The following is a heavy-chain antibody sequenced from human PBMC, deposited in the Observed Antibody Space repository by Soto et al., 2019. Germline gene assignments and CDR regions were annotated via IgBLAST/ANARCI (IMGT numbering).Heavy chain of an antibody. CDR1: LYSFGLYW. V-gene: IGHV5-10-1*01. J-gene: IGHJ4*02. CDR2: VDPNDSFA. CDR3: ARHLCGSGNSNFDF. D-gene: IGHD3-10*01. Sequence: LRISCQAFLYSFGLYWFSWVRQKPGAGLEWMGRVDPNDSFATYSPSFEGHVSISVDKSTNIVYLQWRSLRASDTATYYCARHLCGSGNSNFDFWGQGTPVTVSS.